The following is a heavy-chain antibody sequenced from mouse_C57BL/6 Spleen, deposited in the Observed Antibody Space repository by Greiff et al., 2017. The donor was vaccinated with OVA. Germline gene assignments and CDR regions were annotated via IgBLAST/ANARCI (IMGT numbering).Heavy chain of an antibody. Sequence: QVQLKQPGAELVKPGASVKLSCKASGYTFTSYWMHWVKQRPGQGLEWIGMIHPNSGSTNYNEKFKSKATLTVDKSSSTAYMQLSSLTSEDSAVYYCARDDYDARFAYWGQGTLVTVSA. D-gene: IGHD2-4*01. V-gene: IGHV1-64*01. CDR2: IHPNSGST. CDR3: ARDDYDARFAY. J-gene: IGHJ3*01. CDR1: GYTFTSYW.